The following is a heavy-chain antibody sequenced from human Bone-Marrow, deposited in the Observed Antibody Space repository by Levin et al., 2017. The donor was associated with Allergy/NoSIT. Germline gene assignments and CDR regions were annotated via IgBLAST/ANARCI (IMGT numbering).Heavy chain of an antibody. J-gene: IGHJ4*02. CDR3: ARTTGYGSGTFWLDY. V-gene: IGHV4-31*03. CDR2: INVTGST. D-gene: IGHD3-10*01. Sequence: SQTLSLTCTVSGGSINSGGYYWSWIRQHPGQGLEWLGYINVTGSTYYNPSLMSRLSMSIDTSKSQVSLSLSFVTAADTAVYYCARTTGYGSGTFWLDYWGQGTLVTVSS. CDR1: GGSINSGGYY.